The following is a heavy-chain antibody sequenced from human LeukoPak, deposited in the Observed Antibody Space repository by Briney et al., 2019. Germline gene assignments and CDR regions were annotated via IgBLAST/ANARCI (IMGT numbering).Heavy chain of an antibody. Sequence: GGSLRLSCAASGFTFDDYGMSWVRQAPGKGLEWVSYISSSSSTIYYADSVKGRFTISRDNAKNSLYLQMNSLRAEDTAVYYCARDFPPAYWGQGTLVTVSS. CDR1: GFTFDDYG. V-gene: IGHV3-48*01. J-gene: IGHJ4*02. CDR3: ARDFPPAY. CDR2: ISSSSSTI.